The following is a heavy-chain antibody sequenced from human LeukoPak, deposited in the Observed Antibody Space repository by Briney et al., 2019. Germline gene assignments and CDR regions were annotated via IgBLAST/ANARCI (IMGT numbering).Heavy chain of an antibody. Sequence: GGSLRLSCAASGFTFSTYSLDWVRQAPGKGLEWVSSISSSGSYIYYADSLKGRFTISRDNAKNSLYLQMNSLRAEDTAVYYCARGDNWNFAYLDYWGQGTLVTVSS. J-gene: IGHJ4*02. CDR3: ARGDNWNFAYLDY. CDR1: GFTFSTYS. CDR2: ISSSGSYI. V-gene: IGHV3-21*01. D-gene: IGHD1-1*01.